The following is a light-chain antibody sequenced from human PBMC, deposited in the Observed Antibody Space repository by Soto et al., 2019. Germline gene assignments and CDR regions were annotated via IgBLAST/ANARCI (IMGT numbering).Light chain of an antibody. CDR3: CSYAGSYTFVV. V-gene: IGLV2-11*01. J-gene: IGLJ2*01. CDR2: DVS. CDR1: SSDVGGYNY. Sequence: QSALTQPRSVSGSPGQSVTISCTGTSSDVGGYNYVSWYQQHPGKAPKLMIYDVSKRPSGVPDRFSGSKSGITASLTISGLQAEDEVDYYCCSYAGSYTFVVFGGGTKVTVL.